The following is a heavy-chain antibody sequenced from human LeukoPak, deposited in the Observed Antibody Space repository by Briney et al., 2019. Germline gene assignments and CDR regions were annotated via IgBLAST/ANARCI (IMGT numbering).Heavy chain of an antibody. CDR2: IYYSGST. Sequence: SETLSLTCTVSGGSISSSSYYWGWIRQPPGKGLEWIGSIYYSGSTYYNPSLKSRVTISVDTSKNQFSLKLSSVTAADTAVYYCARLRYYDSSGSYYFDYWGQGTLVTVSS. CDR3: ARLRYYDSSGSYYFDY. CDR1: GGSISSSSYY. D-gene: IGHD3-22*01. V-gene: IGHV4-39*01. J-gene: IGHJ4*02.